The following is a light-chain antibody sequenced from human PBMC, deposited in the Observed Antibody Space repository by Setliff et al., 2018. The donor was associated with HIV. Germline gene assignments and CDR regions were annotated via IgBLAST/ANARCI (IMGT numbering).Light chain of an antibody. V-gene: IGLV2-14*03. CDR2: DVT. Sequence: QSVLTPPASVSVSPGQSITIPCTGTTSAVGGCDFFSWYQPHPGKAPKLIIFDVTSRPSGVSNRFSGSKSGNTASLTISGLQADDEADYYCSSYAINDALLFGAGTKVTVL. CDR3: SSYAINDALL. J-gene: IGLJ1*01. CDR1: TSAVGGCDF.